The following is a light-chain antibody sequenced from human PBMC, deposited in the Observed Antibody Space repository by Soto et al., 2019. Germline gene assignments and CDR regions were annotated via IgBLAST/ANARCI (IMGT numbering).Light chain of an antibody. J-gene: IGKJ1*01. CDR3: QHHSNWLWT. V-gene: IGKV3D-20*02. Sequence: EIVLTQSPGTLSLSPWERGTLSCRASQSVSSSNLAWYQQKPGQAPRLLICGASSRATGIPDRFSGSGSGTDFTLTISRLEPEDFAIYYCQHHSNWLWTFGQGTKVDIK. CDR2: GAS. CDR1: QSVSSSN.